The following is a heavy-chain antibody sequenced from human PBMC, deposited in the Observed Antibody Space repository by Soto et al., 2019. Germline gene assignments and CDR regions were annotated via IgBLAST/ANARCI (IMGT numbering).Heavy chain of an antibody. V-gene: IGHV1-69*13. CDR3: ARALSGEARRPD. CDR2: IIPIFGTA. Sequence: SVKFSCKSSVGTFSSYAISWVRQAPGQGLEWMGGIIPIFGTANYAQTFQGRVTITEDESTSTAYMELSSLRSEDTAVYYCARALSGEARRPDWGQGTLVTVSS. D-gene: IGHD3-10*01. J-gene: IGHJ1*01. CDR1: VGTFSSYA.